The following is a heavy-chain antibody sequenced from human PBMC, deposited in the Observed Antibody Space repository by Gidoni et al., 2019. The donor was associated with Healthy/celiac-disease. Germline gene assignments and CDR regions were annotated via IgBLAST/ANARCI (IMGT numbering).Heavy chain of an antibody. CDR2: ISWNSGSI. Sequence: EVQLVESGGGLVQPGRSLRLSCAASGFTFDDYAMHWVRQAPGKGLEWVSGISWNSGSIGYADSVKGRFTISRDNAKNSLYLQMNSLRAEDTALYYCAKDAKTTYWYFDLWGRGTLVTVSS. CDR1: GFTFDDYA. V-gene: IGHV3-9*01. D-gene: IGHD4-17*01. CDR3: AKDAKTTYWYFDL. J-gene: IGHJ2*01.